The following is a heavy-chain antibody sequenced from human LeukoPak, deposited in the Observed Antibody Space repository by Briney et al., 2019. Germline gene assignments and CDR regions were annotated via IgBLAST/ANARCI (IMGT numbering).Heavy chain of an antibody. CDR1: GFTVSNNY. Sequence: GGSLRLSCAASGFTVSNNYMSWVRQAPGKGLEWVSGIYSGGGTYYADSVRGRFTISRDNSKNTLSLQMNSLRAEDTAVYYCARDRGSGWYVDYWGPGTLVTVSS. CDR2: IYSGGGT. J-gene: IGHJ4*02. D-gene: IGHD6-19*01. V-gene: IGHV3-53*01. CDR3: ARDRGSGWYVDY.